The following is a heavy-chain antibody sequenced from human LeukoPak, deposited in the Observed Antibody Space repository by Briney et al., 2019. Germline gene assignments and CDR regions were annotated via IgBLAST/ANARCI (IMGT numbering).Heavy chain of an antibody. CDR3: ARARSRSYGMDV. Sequence: SETLSLTCAVYGGSFSGYYWSWIRQPPGKGLEWIGYIYYSGSTNYNPSLKSRVTISVDTSKNQFSLKLSSVTAADTAVYYCARARSRSYGMDVWGQGTTVTVSS. CDR2: IYYSGST. CDR1: GGSFSGYY. V-gene: IGHV4-59*01. D-gene: IGHD6-13*01. J-gene: IGHJ6*02.